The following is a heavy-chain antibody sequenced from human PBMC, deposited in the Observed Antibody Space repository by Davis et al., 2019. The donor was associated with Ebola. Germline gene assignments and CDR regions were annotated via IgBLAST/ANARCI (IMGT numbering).Heavy chain of an antibody. CDR3: VGGYNFDY. Sequence: SETLSLTCAVYGGSFSGYYWSWIRQPPGKGLEWIGEIKHSGDTNYNPSLKSRVTISVDTSKNDFSLELSSVTAADTATYHCVGGYNFDYWGQGVQVIVSS. CDR2: IKHSGDT. D-gene: IGHD3-10*01. V-gene: IGHV4-34*01. CDR1: GGSFSGYY. J-gene: IGHJ4*02.